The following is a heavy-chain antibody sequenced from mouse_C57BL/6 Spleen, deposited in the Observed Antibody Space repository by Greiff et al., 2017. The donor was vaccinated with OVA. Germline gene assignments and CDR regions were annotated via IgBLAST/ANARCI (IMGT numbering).Heavy chain of an antibody. CDR2: IYPRSGNT. V-gene: IGHV1-81*01. CDR1: GYTFTSYG. Sequence: QVQLKQSGAELARPGASVKLSCKASGYTFTSYGISWVKQRTGQGLEWIGEIYPRSGNTYYNEKFKGKATLTADKSSSTAYMELRSLTSEDSAVYFCARSHYDDAMDYWGQGTSVTVSS. CDR3: ARSHYDDAMDY. D-gene: IGHD1-1*01. J-gene: IGHJ4*01.